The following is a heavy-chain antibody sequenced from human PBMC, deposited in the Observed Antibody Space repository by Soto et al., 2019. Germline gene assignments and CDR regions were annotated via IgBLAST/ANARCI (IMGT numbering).Heavy chain of an antibody. J-gene: IGHJ4*02. Sequence: VESLKISCTGSGYIFTSYWIRCFIQMRVKVLQWMGRIDPSDSYTNYSPSFQGHVTISADKSISTAYLQWSSLKASDTAMYYCALEKLRLGELSIEAPFEYWDQEPLVTVSS. D-gene: IGHD3-16*02. CDR1: GYIFTSYW. CDR3: ALEKLRLGELSIEAPFEY. CDR2: IDPSDSYT. V-gene: IGHV5-10-1*01.